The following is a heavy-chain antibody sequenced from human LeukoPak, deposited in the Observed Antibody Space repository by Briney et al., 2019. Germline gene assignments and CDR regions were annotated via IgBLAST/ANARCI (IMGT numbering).Heavy chain of an antibody. V-gene: IGHV3-48*03. J-gene: IGHJ4*02. Sequence: GGSLTLSCAASGFTFSSYEMNWVRQAPGKGLEGVSYISSSGSTIYYADSVKGRFTISRDNAKNSLYLQMNSLRAEDTAVYYCATHYYDSKNYWGQGTLVTVSS. CDR1: GFTFSSYE. D-gene: IGHD3-22*01. CDR3: ATHYYDSKNY. CDR2: ISSSGSTI.